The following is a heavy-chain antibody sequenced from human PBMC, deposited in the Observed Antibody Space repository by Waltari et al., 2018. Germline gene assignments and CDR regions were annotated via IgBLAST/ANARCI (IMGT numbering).Heavy chain of an antibody. V-gene: IGHV4-39*07. Sequence: QLQLQESGPGLVKPSETLSLTCTVSGGSISSSSYYWGWIRQPPGKGLEWIGCIYYRGRTYYNPSLKSRVTISGATSKNQLSLKLSSVTAAYTAVYYGARDDAAAGTIVYWGQGTLVTVSS. CDR2: IYYRGRT. CDR3: ARDDAAAGTIVY. CDR1: GGSISSSSYY. J-gene: IGHJ4*02. D-gene: IGHD6-13*01.